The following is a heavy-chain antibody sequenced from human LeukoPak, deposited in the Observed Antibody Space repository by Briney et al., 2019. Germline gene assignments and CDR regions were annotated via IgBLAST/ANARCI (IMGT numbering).Heavy chain of an antibody. J-gene: IGHJ4*02. V-gene: IGHV1-2*02. CDR2: INPNSGGT. Sequence: GASVKVSCKASGYTFTGYYMHWVRQAPGQGLEWMGWINPNSGGTNYAQKFQGRVTMTRDTSISTAYMELSRLRSDDTAVYYCARAASERYYMYPGSYWGQGTLVTVSS. D-gene: IGHD3-10*01. CDR1: GYTFTGYY. CDR3: ARAASERYYMYPGSY.